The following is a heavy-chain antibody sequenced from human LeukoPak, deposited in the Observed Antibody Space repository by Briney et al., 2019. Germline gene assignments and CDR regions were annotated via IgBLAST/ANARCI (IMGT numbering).Heavy chain of an antibody. CDR3: AKRGVVIRVILVGFHKEAYYFDS. V-gene: IGHV3-23*01. CDR1: GITLSNYG. D-gene: IGHD3-22*01. J-gene: IGHJ4*02. CDR2: ISDSGGRT. Sequence: GGSLRLSCAVSGITLSNYGMSWVRQAPGKGLEWVAGISDSGGRTNYADSVKGRFTISRDNPKNTLYLQMNSLRAEDTAVYFCAKRGVVIRVILVGFHKEAYYFDSWGRGALVTVSS.